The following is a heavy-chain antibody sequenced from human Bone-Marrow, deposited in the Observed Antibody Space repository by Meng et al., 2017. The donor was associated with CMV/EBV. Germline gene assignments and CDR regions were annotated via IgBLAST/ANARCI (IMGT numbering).Heavy chain of an antibody. CDR3: AKVSGGYCSTTSCPPDS. CDR1: GFTFSSYS. V-gene: IGHV3-30*02. J-gene: IGHJ5*01. D-gene: IGHD2-2*01. Sequence: GESLKISCAASGFTFSSYSMHWVRQAPGKGLEWVAYIRYDGSNRHYADSVMGRFTISRDNSKNTLSLQMNSLRGEDTAVYYCAKVSGGYCSTTSCPPDSWGQGTLVTVSS. CDR2: IRYDGSNR.